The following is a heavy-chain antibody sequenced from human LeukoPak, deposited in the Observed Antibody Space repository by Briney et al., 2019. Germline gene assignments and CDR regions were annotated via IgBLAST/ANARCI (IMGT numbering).Heavy chain of an antibody. V-gene: IGHV4-59*08. D-gene: IGHD1-26*01. CDR3: ARSLVGANYFDY. CDR2: IYYSGST. J-gene: IGHJ4*02. CDR1: GGSISSYY. Sequence: SETLSLTCTVSGGSISSYYWSWIRQPPRKGLEWIGYIYYSGSTNYNPSLKSRVTISVDTSKNQFSLKLSSVAAADTAVYYCARSLVGANYFDYWGQGTLVTVSS.